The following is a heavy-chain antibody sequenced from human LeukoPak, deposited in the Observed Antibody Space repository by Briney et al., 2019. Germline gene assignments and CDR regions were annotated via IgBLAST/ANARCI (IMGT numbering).Heavy chain of an antibody. CDR2: INPNSGGT. D-gene: IGHD6-13*01. CDR3: ARVRSPIAAAGTSTLDY. Sequence: ASVKVSCKASGYTFTGYYMHWVRQAPGQGLEWMGWINPNSGGTNYAQKFQGRVTMTRNTSISTAYMELSRLRSDDTAVYYCARVRSPIAAAGTSTLDYWGQGTLVTVSS. V-gene: IGHV1-2*02. CDR1: GYTFTGYY. J-gene: IGHJ4*02.